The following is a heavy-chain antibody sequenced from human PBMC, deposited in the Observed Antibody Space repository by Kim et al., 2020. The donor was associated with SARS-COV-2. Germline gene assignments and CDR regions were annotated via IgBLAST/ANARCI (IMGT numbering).Heavy chain of an antibody. CDR3: ARDVRVATTHYGFDY. Sequence: PSLKSRVTISVDTSKNQFSLKLSSVTAADTAVYYCARDVRVATTHYGFDYWGQGTLVTVSS. D-gene: IGHD5-12*01. V-gene: IGHV4-59*01. J-gene: IGHJ4*02.